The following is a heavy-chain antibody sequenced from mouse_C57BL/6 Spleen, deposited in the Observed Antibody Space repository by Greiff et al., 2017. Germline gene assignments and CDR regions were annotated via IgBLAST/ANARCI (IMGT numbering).Heavy chain of an antibody. CDR1: GFTFTSYW. V-gene: IGHV1-69*01. CDR3: AGGSSYYAMDY. CDR2: IDPSDSYT. D-gene: IGHD1-1*01. J-gene: IGHJ4*01. Sequence: QVQLQQPGAELVMPGASVKLSCKASGFTFTSYWMHWVKQRPGQGLEWIGEIDPSDSYTNYNQKFKGKSTLTVDKSSRTAYMQLSSLTSEDSAVYYCAGGSSYYAMDYWGQGTSVTVSS.